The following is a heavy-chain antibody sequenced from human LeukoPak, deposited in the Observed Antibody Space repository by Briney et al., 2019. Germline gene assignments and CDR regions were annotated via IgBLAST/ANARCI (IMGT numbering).Heavy chain of an antibody. V-gene: IGHV3-30*18. CDR3: AKDHHDYRFDY. CDR2: ISYDGSNK. J-gene: IGHJ4*02. Sequence: GGSLRLSCAASGFTFSSYGMHWVRQAPGKGLEWVAVISYDGSNKYYADSVKGRFTISRDNSKNTLYLQMNSLRAEDTAVHYCAKDHHDYRFDYWGQGTLVTVSS. CDR1: GFTFSSYG. D-gene: IGHD4-11*01.